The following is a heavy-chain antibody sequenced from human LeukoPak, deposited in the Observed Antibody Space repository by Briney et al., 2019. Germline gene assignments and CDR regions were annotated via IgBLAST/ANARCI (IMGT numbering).Heavy chain of an antibody. CDR3: ARDPGSGWYFDY. J-gene: IGHJ4*02. Sequence: ASVKVSCKASGYTFTSYDINWVRQATGQGLEWMGWMNPNSGNTGYAQKFQGRVTMTRNTSISTAYMELSSLRSEDTAVYYCARDPGSGWYFDYWGQGTLVTVSS. V-gene: IGHV1-8*01. D-gene: IGHD6-19*01. CDR2: MNPNSGNT. CDR1: GYTFTSYD.